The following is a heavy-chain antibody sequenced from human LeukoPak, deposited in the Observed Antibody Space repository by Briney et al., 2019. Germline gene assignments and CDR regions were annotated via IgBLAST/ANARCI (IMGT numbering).Heavy chain of an antibody. CDR2: IYYSGST. Sequence: NPSETLSLTCTVSGGSISSGGYYWSWIRQPPGKGLEWIGYIYYSGSTNYNPSLKSRVTISVDTSKNQFSLKLSSVTAADTAVYYCTRELAATPRDGAFDIWGQGTMVTVSS. D-gene: IGHD6-6*01. CDR1: GGSISSGGYY. CDR3: TRELAATPRDGAFDI. V-gene: IGHV4-61*08. J-gene: IGHJ3*02.